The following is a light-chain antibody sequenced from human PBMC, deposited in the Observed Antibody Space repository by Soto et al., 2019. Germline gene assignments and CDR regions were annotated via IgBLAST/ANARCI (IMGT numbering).Light chain of an antibody. CDR2: GTS. J-gene: IGKJ1*01. Sequence: EFVLTQSPATLPLSPGERATLSCRASQSVNSNLAWYQQKAGQAPRLLIYGTSTRAAGIPARFSGSGSGTDFTLTISSLQFEDFAVYYCQQYNNWPRTFGQGTKVDIK. CDR1: QSVNSN. CDR3: QQYNNWPRT. V-gene: IGKV3-15*01.